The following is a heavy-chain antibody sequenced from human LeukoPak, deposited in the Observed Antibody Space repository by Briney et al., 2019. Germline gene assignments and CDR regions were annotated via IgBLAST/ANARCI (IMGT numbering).Heavy chain of an antibody. CDR1: GGSVSSGTYF. V-gene: IGHV4-61*01. J-gene: IGHJ4*02. CDR3: ARGSGWLTDH. D-gene: IGHD6-19*01. CDR2: IDYNGRT. Sequence: KPSETLSLTCTVSGGSVSSGTYFLNWIRQAPGKGLEWIGYIDYNGRTNYNPSPKSRVTISVGTPKNQFPLKVSSVTATDTAVYYCARGSGWLTDHWGQGTLVTVSS.